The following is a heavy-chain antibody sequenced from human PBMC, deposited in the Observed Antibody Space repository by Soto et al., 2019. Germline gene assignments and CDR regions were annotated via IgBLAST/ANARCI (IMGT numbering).Heavy chain of an antibody. CDR3: ARHHEYCSGSSCYAIDI. CDR1: GGSISRYY. Sequence: QVQLQESGPGLVRPSETLSLTCTVSGGSISRYYWSWIRQVPGKGLEWIGYVYYTGNTNYNPSLRSRVAISVDTSKTQLSLRLTSVTAADTAVYYCARHHEYCSGSSCYAIDIWGQGTMVTVSS. CDR2: VYYTGNT. V-gene: IGHV4-59*08. J-gene: IGHJ3*02. D-gene: IGHD2-15*01.